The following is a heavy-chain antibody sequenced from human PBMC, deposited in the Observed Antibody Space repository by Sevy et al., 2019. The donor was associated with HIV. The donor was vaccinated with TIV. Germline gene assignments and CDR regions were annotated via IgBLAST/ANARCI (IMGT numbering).Heavy chain of an antibody. CDR1: GFTFSSYA. CDR2: ISDSGGNT. V-gene: IGHV3-23*01. D-gene: IGHD5-18*01. J-gene: IGHJ6*02. Sequence: GGSLRLSCAASGFTFSSYAMSWVRQAPEKGLEWVSVISDSGGNTYYADSVKGRFTISRDNSKNILSLQMNSLRADDTAVYYCARVRSIYVDTTHYYAMDVWGQGTTVTVSS. CDR3: ARVRSIYVDTTHYYAMDV.